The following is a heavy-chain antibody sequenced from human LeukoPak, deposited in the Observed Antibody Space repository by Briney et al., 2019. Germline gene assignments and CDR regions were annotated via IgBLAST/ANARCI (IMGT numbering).Heavy chain of an antibody. CDR1: GGSISSGGYY. CDR2: IYHSGST. D-gene: IGHD3-3*01. J-gene: IGHJ4*02. Sequence: SETLSLTCTVSGGSISSGGYYWSWIRQPPGKGLEWIGYIYHSGSTYYNPSLKSRVTISVDRSKNQFSLKLSSVTAADTAVYYCAQLAIFGVVPNFDYWGQGTLVTVSS. V-gene: IGHV4-30-2*01. CDR3: AQLAIFGVVPNFDY.